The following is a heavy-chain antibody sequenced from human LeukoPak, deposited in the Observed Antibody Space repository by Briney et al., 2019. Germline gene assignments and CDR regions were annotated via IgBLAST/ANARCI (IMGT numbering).Heavy chain of an antibody. V-gene: IGHV1-8*02. J-gene: IGHJ4*02. CDR3: DRGVRFLEWLPYYLDY. CDR2: MNPNSGNT. D-gene: IGHD3-3*01. Sequence: ASLKVSCKTSGFTFTGYDINWVRHGTRQGVVCIGWMNPNSGNTGYAQKIQSTVTMTTDTYTSTAYVELRRMRSGDAAVYYCDRGVRFLEWLPYYLDYWGQGTLVTVSS. CDR1: GFTFTGYD.